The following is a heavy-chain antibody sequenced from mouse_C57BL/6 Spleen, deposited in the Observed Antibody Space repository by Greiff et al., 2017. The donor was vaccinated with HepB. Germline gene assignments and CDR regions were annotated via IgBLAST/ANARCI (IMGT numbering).Heavy chain of an antibody. V-gene: IGHV7-3*01. CDR2: IRNKANGYTT. J-gene: IGHJ1*03. D-gene: IGHD2-4*01. CDR3: ARSLIYYDYFWYFDV. CDR1: GFTFTDYY. Sequence: EVKLVESGGGLVQPGGSLSLSCAASGFTFTDYYMSWVRQPPGKALEWLGFIRNKANGYTTEYSASVKGRFTISRDNSQSILYLQMNALRAEDSATYYCARSLIYYDYFWYFDVWGTGTTVTVSS.